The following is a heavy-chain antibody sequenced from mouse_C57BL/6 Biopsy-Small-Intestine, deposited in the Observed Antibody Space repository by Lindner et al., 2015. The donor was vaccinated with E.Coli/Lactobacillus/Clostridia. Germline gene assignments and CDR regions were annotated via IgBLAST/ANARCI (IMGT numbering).Heavy chain of an antibody. CDR2: IYPGGGYT. CDR1: GYTFTNYW. D-gene: IGHD1-3*01. V-gene: IGHV1-63*02. Sequence: VQLQESGAELVRPGTSVKMSCKAAGYTFTNYWIGWIKQRPGHGLEWIGDIYPGGGYTNYNEKFKGKATLTADTSSSTAYMQLNSLTSEDSTIYYCARDHKGYYYSMDYWGQGTSVTVSS. CDR3: ARDHKGYYYSMDY. J-gene: IGHJ4*01.